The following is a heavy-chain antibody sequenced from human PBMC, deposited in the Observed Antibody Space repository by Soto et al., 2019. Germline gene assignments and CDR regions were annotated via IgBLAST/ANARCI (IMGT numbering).Heavy chain of an antibody. J-gene: IGHJ1*01. D-gene: IGHD1-1*01. V-gene: IGHV1-69*13. Sequence: SVKVSCKASGGTFSNFVLSWVRQAPGQGLECMGGILPSVGKANYAEKFQGRVTITADATTSTAYLEVSSLKSEDTAVYDGARGWNDFPHWGQGTPVTVSS. CDR1: GGTFSNFV. CDR2: ILPSVGKA. CDR3: ARGWNDFPH.